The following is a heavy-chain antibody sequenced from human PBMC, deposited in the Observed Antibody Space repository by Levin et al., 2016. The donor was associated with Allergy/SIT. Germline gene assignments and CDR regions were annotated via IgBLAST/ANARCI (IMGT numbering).Heavy chain of an antibody. J-gene: IGHJ3*02. V-gene: IGHV3-74*03. Sequence: VRQAPGKGLEWVSRINIDASSITYADSVKGRFTISRDNRKNTLYLQMNNLRAEDTAVYYCARVRIQLWLQAFDIWGQGTVVTVSS. CDR2: INIDASSI. CDR3: ARVRIQLWLQAFDI. D-gene: IGHD5-18*01.